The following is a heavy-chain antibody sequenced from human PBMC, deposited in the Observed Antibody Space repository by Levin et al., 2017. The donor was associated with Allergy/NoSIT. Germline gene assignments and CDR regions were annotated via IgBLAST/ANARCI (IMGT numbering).Heavy chain of an antibody. Sequence: LSLTCAASGFPFSSFWMSWVRQAPGKGLEWVANIKQDGSGKYYVDSVKGRFTISRDNAKNSLYLQMNSLRAEDTAVYYCARPGHWGWYFDLWGRGTLVTVSS. CDR3: ARPGHWGWYFDL. D-gene: IGHD7-27*01. CDR2: IKQDGSGK. V-gene: IGHV3-7*01. J-gene: IGHJ2*01. CDR1: GFPFSSFW.